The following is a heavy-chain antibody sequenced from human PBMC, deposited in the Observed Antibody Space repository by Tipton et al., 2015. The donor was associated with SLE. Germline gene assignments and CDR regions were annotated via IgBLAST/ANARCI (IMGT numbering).Heavy chain of an antibody. V-gene: IGHV4-59*08. CDR1: GDSISSYY. J-gene: IGHJ6*03. Sequence: TLSLTCTVPGDSISSYYWSWIRQPPGKGLEWIGYIYYSGSTNYNPSLKSRVTISVDRSKNQFSLKLTSVTAADTAVYYCARASSPADLVWVHGDYMDVWGKGTTVSVSS. CDR3: ARASSPADLVWVHGDYMDV. CDR2: IYYSGST. D-gene: IGHD3-16*01.